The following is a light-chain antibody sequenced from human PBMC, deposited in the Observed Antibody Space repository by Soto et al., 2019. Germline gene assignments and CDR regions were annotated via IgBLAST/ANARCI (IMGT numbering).Light chain of an antibody. V-gene: IGKV3-20*01. CDR2: GAS. J-gene: IGKJ2*01. Sequence: DIVLTQSPGTLSLSPGERATLSCRASQSVSSSYLAWYQQIPGQAPRLLIYGASSRAAGIPDRFSGSGSGTDFTLTISRREPEVLAVYYCLQYGSSPPTFGQGTNLEIK. CDR3: LQYGSSPPT. CDR1: QSVSSSY.